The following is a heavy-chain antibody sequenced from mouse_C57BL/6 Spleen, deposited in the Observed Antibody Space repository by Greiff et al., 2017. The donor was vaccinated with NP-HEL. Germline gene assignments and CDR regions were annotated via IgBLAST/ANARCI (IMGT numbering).Heavy chain of an antibody. CDR2: INPSTGGT. V-gene: IGHV1-42*01. CDR1: GYSFTGYY. CDR3: ARRDYDGAWFAY. Sequence: DVKLVESGPELVKPGASVKISCKASGYSFTGYYMNWVKQSPEKSLEWIGEINPSTGGTTYNQKFKAKATLTVDKSSSTAYMQLKSLTSEDSAVYYCARRDYDGAWFAYWGQGTLVTVSA. D-gene: IGHD2-4*01. J-gene: IGHJ3*01.